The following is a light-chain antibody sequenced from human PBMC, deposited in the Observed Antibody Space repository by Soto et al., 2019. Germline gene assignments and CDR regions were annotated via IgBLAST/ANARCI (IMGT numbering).Light chain of an antibody. CDR3: QSYDRSLSGWV. J-gene: IGLJ3*02. CDR2: GNN. Sequence: QSVLTQPPSVSGAPGQRVTISCTGSSSNIGAGFDVHWYQHLPGTAPKVVIYGNNNRPSGVHDRFSGSTSGTSASLAITGLQAEDEADYYCQSYDRSLSGWVFGGGTKLTVL. V-gene: IGLV1-40*01. CDR1: SSNIGAGFD.